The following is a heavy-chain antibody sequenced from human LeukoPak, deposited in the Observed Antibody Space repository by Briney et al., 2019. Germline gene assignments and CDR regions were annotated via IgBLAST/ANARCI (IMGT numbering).Heavy chain of an antibody. CDR2: ISGSGGST. J-gene: IGHJ5*02. Sequence: GGSLRLSCAASGVTFSSYAMSWVRQAPGKGLEWVSAISGSGGSTYYADSVKGRFTISRDNSKNTLYLQMNSLRAEDTAVYYCAKDTAWHCSGGSCRFDPWGQGTLVTVSS. D-gene: IGHD2-15*01. V-gene: IGHV3-23*01. CDR1: GVTFSSYA. CDR3: AKDTAWHCSGGSCRFDP.